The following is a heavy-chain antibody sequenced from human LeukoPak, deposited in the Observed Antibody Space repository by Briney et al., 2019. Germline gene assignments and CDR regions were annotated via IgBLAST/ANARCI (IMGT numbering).Heavy chain of an antibody. CDR2: IWYDGSNK. CDR1: GFTFSSYG. CDR3: ARGGYSYGYSPGDAFDV. D-gene: IGHD5-18*01. V-gene: IGHV3-33*01. J-gene: IGHJ3*01. Sequence: GGSLRLSCAASGFTFSSYGMHWVRQAPGKGLEWVAVIWYDGSNKYYADSVKGRFTISRDSSKNTLYLQMNSLRAEDTAVYYCARGGYSYGYSPGDAFDVWGQGTMVTVSS.